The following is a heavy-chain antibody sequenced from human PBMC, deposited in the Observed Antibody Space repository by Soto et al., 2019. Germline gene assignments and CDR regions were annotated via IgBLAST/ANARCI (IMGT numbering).Heavy chain of an antibody. CDR3: ARRWGDYFDY. Sequence: PSETLSLTYTVSGGSISSSSYYWGWIRQPPGKGLEWIGSIYYSGSTYYNPSLKSRVTISVDTSKNQFSLKLSSVTAADTAVYYCARRWGDYFDYWGQGTLVTVSS. CDR2: IYYSGST. J-gene: IGHJ4*02. D-gene: IGHD3-16*01. V-gene: IGHV4-39*01. CDR1: GGSISSSSYY.